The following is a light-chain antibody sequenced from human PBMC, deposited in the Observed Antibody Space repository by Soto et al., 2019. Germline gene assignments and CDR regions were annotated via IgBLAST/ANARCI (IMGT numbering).Light chain of an antibody. CDR3: QQYNDWPPRIT. Sequence: EIVLTQSPATLSVSPGERVTLSCWASQSVSSNLAWYLQKPGQAPRLLLYDASTRATGIPDRFSGSGSGTEFTLTISSLQSEDFAVYFCQQYNDWPPRITFGQGTRLEIK. V-gene: IGKV3-15*01. CDR1: QSVSSN. CDR2: DAS. J-gene: IGKJ5*01.